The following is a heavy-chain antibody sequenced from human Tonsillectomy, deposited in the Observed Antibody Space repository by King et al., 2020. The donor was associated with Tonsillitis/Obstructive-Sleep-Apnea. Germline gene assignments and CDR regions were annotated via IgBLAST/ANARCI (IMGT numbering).Heavy chain of an antibody. CDR3: PRVLTSSPVDNLVS. V-gene: IGHV3-72*01. D-gene: IGHD2-2*01. CDR2: TRNKAHSYTT. CDR1: GFTFSDHY. J-gene: IGHJ4*02. Sequence: VQLVESGGGLVQPGGSLRLSCASSGFTFSDHYMDWVRQAPGKGLEWVVRTRNKAHSYTTEYAASVKGRFTISRDDSENSLYLQMNSLKTEDTAVYYCPRVLTSSPVDNLVSWGQGTLVTVS.